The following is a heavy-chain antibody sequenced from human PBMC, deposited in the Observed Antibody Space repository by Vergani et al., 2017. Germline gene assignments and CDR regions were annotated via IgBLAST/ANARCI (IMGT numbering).Heavy chain of an antibody. V-gene: IGHV3-49*04. CDR2: IRSKTYGATT. D-gene: IGHD4-23*01. CDR1: GFNFGEYG. Sequence: EVQLVESGGDLVQPGRSLRLSCQTSGFNFGEYGVSWVRQAPGKGLEWIGFIRSKTYGATTEHAASVRGRFTISRDDSKGIAYLQMSSLKKEDTAVYRCAVEIYDYGGSRDFDYWGQGTLVVVSS. CDR3: AVEIYDYGGSRDFDY. J-gene: IGHJ4*02.